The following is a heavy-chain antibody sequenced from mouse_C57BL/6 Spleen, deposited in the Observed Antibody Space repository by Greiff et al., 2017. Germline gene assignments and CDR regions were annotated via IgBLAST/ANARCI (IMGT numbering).Heavy chain of an antibody. CDR3: ARFEGDSSGSRAMDY. CDR1: GYAFTNYL. Sequence: QVQLKQSGAELVRPGTSVKVSCKASGYAFTNYLIEWVKQRPGQGLEWIGVINPGSGGTNYNEKFKGKATLTADKSSSTAYMQLSSLTSEDSAVYFCARFEGDSSGSRAMDYWGQGTSVTVSS. D-gene: IGHD3-2*02. CDR2: INPGSGGT. J-gene: IGHJ4*01. V-gene: IGHV1-54*01.